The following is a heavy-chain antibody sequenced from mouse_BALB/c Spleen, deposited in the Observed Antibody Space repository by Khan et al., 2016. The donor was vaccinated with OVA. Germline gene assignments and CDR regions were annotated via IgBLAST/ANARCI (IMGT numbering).Heavy chain of an antibody. V-gene: IGHV3-2*02. CDR1: GYSITSGYG. CDR2: ISYSGST. CDR3: ARTARITY. Sequence: QLEESGPGLVKPSQSLSLTCTVTGYSITSGYGWNWIRQFPGNKLEWMGYISYSGSTNYNPSLKSRISITRDTSKNQFFLQLNSVTTEDTATYYCARTARITYWGQGTTLTVSS. J-gene: IGHJ2*01. D-gene: IGHD1-2*01.